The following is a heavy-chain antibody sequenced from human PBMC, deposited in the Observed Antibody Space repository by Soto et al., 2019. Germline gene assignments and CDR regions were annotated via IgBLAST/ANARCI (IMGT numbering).Heavy chain of an antibody. CDR3: ARDRIPTGMDV. V-gene: IGHV4-59*12. CDR1: GGSISSYY. J-gene: IGHJ6*02. CDR2: IYYSGST. Sequence: SETLSLTCTVSGGSISSYYWSWIRQPPGKGLDWFGYIYYSGSTYYNPSLKSRVTISLDTSKNQFSLKLSSVTAADTAVYYCARDRIPTGMDVWGQGTTVTVSS.